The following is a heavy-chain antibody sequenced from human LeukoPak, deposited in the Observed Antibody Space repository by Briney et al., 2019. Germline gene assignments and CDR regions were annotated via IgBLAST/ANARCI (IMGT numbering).Heavy chain of an antibody. CDR1: GFTFSRYS. J-gene: IGHJ5*02. D-gene: IGHD3-10*01. CDR2: ISSSSSYI. CDR3: ARGARVRGVHWFDP. V-gene: IGHV3-21*01. Sequence: GGSLRLSCAASGFTFSRYSMNWVRQAPGKGLEWVSSISSSSSYIYYADSVKGRFTISRDNAKNSLYLQMNSLRAEDTAVYYCARGARVRGVHWFDPWGQGTLVTVSS.